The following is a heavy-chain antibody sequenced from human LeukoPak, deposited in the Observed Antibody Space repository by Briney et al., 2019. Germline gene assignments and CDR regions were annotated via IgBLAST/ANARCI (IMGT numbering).Heavy chain of an antibody. CDR2: INPSGGST. V-gene: IGHV1-46*01. CDR1: RYTFTSYY. CDR3: ARAAVGGDCYDY. Sequence: GASVKVSCKASRYTFTSYYMHWVRQAPGQGLEWMGIINPSGGSTSYAQKFQGRVTMTRDTSTSTVYMELSSLRSEDTAVYYCARAAVGGDCYDYWGQGTLVTVSS. J-gene: IGHJ4*02. D-gene: IGHD2-21*01.